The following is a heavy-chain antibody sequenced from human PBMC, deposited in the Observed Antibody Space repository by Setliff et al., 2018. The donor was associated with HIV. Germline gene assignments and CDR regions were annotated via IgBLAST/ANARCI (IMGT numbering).Heavy chain of an antibody. Sequence: SETLSLTCTVSGDSLDNYYWTWIRQSRERRLEWVGYVYHSGSTNYNPSLKNRVSISLDASKNQFSLRLTSVTAADTAMYFCARGLIQYTWDSRGQGVLVTVSS. CDR3: ARGLIQYTWDS. CDR1: GDSLDNYY. J-gene: IGHJ4*02. V-gene: IGHV4-59*12. D-gene: IGHD2-2*02. CDR2: VYHSGST.